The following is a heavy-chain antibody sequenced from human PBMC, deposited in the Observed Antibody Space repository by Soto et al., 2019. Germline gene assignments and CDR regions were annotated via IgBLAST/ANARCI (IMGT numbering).Heavy chain of an antibody. CDR1: GFTLIDAW. D-gene: IGHD2-2*01. CDR3: TTDIVVLPAANYFY. CDR2: NKRTVDGGTS. V-gene: IGHV3-15*01. J-gene: IGHJ4*02. Sequence: GGSLRLSCAASGFTLIDAWMSWVRQAPGKGLEWVGRNKRTVDGGTSDYTAAVKGRFTISRDDSKNTLYLQMNSLTTEDTAVYYCTTDIVVLPAANYFYWGPGTLVTVSS.